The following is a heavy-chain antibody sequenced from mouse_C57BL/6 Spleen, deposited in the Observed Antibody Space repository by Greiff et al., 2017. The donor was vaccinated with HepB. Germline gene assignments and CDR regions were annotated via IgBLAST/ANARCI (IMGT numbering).Heavy chain of an antibody. Sequence: EVQGVESGGGLVKPGGSLKLSCAASGFTFSSYTMSWVRQTPEKRLEWVATISGGGGNTYYPDSVKGRFTISRDNAKNTLYLQMSSLRSEDTAVYYCVAPEDYYGSSGFDYWGQGTTLTVSS. D-gene: IGHD1-1*01. CDR2: ISGGGGNT. CDR1: GFTFSSYT. V-gene: IGHV5-9*04. CDR3: VAPEDYYGSSGFDY. J-gene: IGHJ2*01.